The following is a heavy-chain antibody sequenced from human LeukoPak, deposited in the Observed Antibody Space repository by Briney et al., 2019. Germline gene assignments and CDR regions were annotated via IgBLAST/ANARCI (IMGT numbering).Heavy chain of an antibody. CDR2: ISSSSSTI. D-gene: IGHD2-15*01. J-gene: IGHJ6*03. V-gene: IGHV3-48*03. CDR3: AKNGDRGAYCSGGTCYPYYYYNMDV. Sequence: PGGSLRLSCAASGFTFSSYEMNWVRQAPGKGLEWVSYISSSSSTIYYADSVKGRFTTSRDNAKNSLYLQMNSLRAEDTAVYYCAKNGDRGAYCSGGTCYPYYYYNMDVWGKGTTVTISS. CDR1: GFTFSSYE.